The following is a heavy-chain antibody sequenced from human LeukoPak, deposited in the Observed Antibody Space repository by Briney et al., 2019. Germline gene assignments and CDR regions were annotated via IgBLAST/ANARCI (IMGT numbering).Heavy chain of an antibody. CDR3: SRDRPNYYGSDGHYYRRDGDY. J-gene: IGHJ4*02. D-gene: IGHD3-22*01. CDR2: ITSRGEST. V-gene: IGHV3-23*01. Sequence: GWSLRLSCAASGFTFSIYAMSWVRQAPGKGLQWVSSITSRGESTWYVDSVKGRFTITRDNSENKLYLQMHRLRAEDAAVYYCSRDRPNYYGSDGHYYRRDGDYWGRGTLVSVSS. CDR1: GFTFSIYA.